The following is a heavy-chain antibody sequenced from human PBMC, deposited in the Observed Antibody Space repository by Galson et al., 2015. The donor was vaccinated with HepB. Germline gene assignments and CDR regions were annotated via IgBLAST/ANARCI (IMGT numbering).Heavy chain of an antibody. CDR3: AGEFAFGCGSYSH. J-gene: IGHJ4*02. V-gene: IGHV3-74*01. CDR1: GFTFSNYW. Sequence: SLRLSCAASGFTFSNYWMHWVRQAPGKGLVWVSYINFDGTSTRFADSVKGRFTASRDNAENTLFLQMNNLRAEDTAVYYCAGEFAFGCGSYSHWGQGTLVTVSS. D-gene: IGHD6-19*01. CDR2: INFDGTST.